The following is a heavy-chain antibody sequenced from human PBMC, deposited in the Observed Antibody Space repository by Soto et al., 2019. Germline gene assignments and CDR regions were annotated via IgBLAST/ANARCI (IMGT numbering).Heavy chain of an antibody. CDR2: ISSGSSYI. CDR3: DRVWDRSGCYFDY. Sequence: EVQLVESGGGLVKPGGSLRLSCAASGFTFSSYSMNWVRQAPGKGLEWVSSISSGSSYIYYADSVKGRITISRDNTKKTLQLHRTSPRDEDTAAYSCDRVWDRSGCYFDYWGQGTLVTVSS. CDR1: GFTFSSYS. J-gene: IGHJ4*02. V-gene: IGHV3-21*01. D-gene: IGHD3-22*01.